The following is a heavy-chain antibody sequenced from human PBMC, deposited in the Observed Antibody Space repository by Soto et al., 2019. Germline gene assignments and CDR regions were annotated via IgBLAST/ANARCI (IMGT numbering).Heavy chain of an antibody. J-gene: IGHJ6*02. CDR2: IGTAGDT. CDR1: GFTFSSYD. CDR3: ARGGNYYYGMDV. V-gene: IGHV3-13*01. Sequence: GGSLRLSCAASGFTFSSYDMHWVRQATGKGLEWVSAIGTAGDTYYPGSVKGRFTISRENAKNSLYLQMNSLRAEDTAVYYCARGGNYYYGMDVRGQGTTVTVSS. D-gene: IGHD3-10*01.